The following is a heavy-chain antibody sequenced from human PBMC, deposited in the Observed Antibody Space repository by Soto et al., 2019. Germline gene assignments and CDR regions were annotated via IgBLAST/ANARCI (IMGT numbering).Heavy chain of an antibody. CDR2: ISSGGNFI. CDR1: GFTFSDYC. J-gene: IGHJ4*02. D-gene: IGHD7-27*01. CDR3: ARGPGLLGPLDY. Sequence: VGSLRISCVVSGFTFSDYCMNWVRQAPGRGLEWVASISSGGNFIYYADSVRGRFTISRDNAKNSLYLQMNSLRAEDTAVYYCARGPGLLGPLDYWGQGTLVTVSS. V-gene: IGHV3-21*01.